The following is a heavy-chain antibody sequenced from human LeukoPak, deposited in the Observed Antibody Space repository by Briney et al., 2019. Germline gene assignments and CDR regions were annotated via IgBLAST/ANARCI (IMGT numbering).Heavy chain of an antibody. D-gene: IGHD2-2*01. CDR1: GGSFSGYY. CDR3: ARGLRKYQLPMGS. V-gene: IGHV4-34*01. Sequence: SETLSLTCAVYGGSFSGYYWSWIRQPPGKGLEWIGEINHSGSTNYNPSLESRVTISVDTSKNQFSLKLSSVTAADTAVYYCARGLRKYQLPMGSWGQGTLVTVSS. CDR2: INHSGST. J-gene: IGHJ5*02.